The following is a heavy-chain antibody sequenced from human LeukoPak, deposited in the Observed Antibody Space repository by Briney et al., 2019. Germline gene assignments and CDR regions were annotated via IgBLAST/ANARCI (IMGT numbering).Heavy chain of an antibody. V-gene: IGHV4-4*07. CDR3: ARHDSSGYYPHWYFDL. CDR1: GGSISSYY. J-gene: IGHJ2*01. Sequence: SETPSLTCTVSGGSISSYYWSWIRQPAGKGLEWIGRIYTSGSTNYNPSLKSRVTMSVDTSKNQFSLKLSSVTAADTAVYYCARHDSSGYYPHWYFDLWGRGTLVTVSS. D-gene: IGHD3-22*01. CDR2: IYTSGST.